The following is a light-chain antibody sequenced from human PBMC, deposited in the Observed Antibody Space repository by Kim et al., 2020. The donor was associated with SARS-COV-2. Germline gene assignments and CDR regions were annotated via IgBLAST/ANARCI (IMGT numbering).Light chain of an antibody. J-gene: IGLJ2*01. CDR3: QAWDTTVL. CDR2: QDN. CDR1: RLGDKC. V-gene: IGLV3-1*01. Sequence: VSVSPGQTASITCSGNRLGDKCASWYQQKPGQSPILVMYQDNRRPSGIPERFDGSNSGNTATLTISETQTVDEADYYCQAWDTTVLFGGGTQLTVL.